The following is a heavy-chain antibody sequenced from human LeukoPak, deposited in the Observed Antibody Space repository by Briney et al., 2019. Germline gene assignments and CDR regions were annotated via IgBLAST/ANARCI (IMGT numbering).Heavy chain of an antibody. CDR2: ISYDGSNK. V-gene: IGHV3-30*04. Sequence: GGSLRLSCAASGFTFSSYAMHWVRQAPGKGLEWVAVISYDGSNKYYADSVKGRFTISRGNSKNTLYLQMNSLRAEDTAVYYCARDQGGYSNYFDYWGQGTLVTVSS. CDR3: ARDQGGYSNYFDY. CDR1: GFTFSSYA. D-gene: IGHD4-11*01. J-gene: IGHJ4*02.